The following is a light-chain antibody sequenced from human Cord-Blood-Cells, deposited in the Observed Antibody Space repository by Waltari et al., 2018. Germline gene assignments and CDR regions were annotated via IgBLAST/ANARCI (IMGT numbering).Light chain of an antibody. CDR2: DPS. CDR3: QQRSNWPPLT. V-gene: IGKV3-11*01. Sequence: EIVLTQSPATLSLSPGERATLPCRASQSVSSYLAWYQQKPGQAPRPLIYDPSNRATGIPARFSGSGSGTDFTLTISSLEPEDFAVYYCQQRSNWPPLTFGGGTKVEIK. J-gene: IGKJ4*01. CDR1: QSVSSY.